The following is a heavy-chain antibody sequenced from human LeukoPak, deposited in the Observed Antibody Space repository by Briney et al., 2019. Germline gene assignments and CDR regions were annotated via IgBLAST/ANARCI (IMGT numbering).Heavy chain of an antibody. V-gene: IGHV4-59*08. D-gene: IGHD1-26*01. CDR1: GGPISSYY. J-gene: IGHJ5*02. CDR2: IYYSGST. CDR3: ARQRRIEAGATNWFDP. Sequence: SETLSLTCTVSGGPISSYYWSWIRQPPGKGLEWIGYIYYSGSTNYNPSLKSRVTISVDTSKNQFSLKLSSVTAADTAVYYCARQRRIEAGATNWFDPWGQGTLVTVSS.